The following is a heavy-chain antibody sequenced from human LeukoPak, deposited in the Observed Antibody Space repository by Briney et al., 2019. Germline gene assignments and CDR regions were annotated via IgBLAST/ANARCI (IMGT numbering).Heavy chain of an antibody. D-gene: IGHD6-19*01. CDR1: GYTFTSYG. J-gene: IGHJ4*02. Sequence: RASVKVSCKASGYTFTSYGISWVRQAPGQGLEWMGWISAYSGNTNYAQKLQGRVTMTTDTSTSTAYMELRSLRSDDTAVYYCARDHGQWVVRISLDYWGQGTLVTVSS. CDR3: ARDHGQWVVRISLDY. CDR2: ISAYSGNT. V-gene: IGHV1-18*01.